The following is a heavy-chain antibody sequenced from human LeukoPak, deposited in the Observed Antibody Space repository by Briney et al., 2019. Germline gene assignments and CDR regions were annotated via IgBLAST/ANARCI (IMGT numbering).Heavy chain of an antibody. CDR3: ARYLIAADY. V-gene: IGHV3-48*03. D-gene: IGHD6-13*01. Sequence: PGGSLRLSCAASGFTFRIYEMNWVRQAPGKGLEWVSYISSGGSTIYYADSVKGRFTISRDNAKNSLYLKMNSLRAEDTAVYYCARYLIAADYWGQGTLVTVSS. CDR2: ISSGGSTI. J-gene: IGHJ4*02. CDR1: GFTFRIYE.